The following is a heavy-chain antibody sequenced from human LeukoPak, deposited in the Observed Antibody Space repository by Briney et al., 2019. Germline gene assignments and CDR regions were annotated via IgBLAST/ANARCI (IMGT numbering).Heavy chain of an antibody. J-gene: IGHJ6*03. D-gene: IGHD3-10*01. CDR3: ARVKGVRGVIRTDVHYYYMDV. CDR1: GYTFTGYY. V-gene: IGHV1-18*04. Sequence: GASVKVSCKASGYTFTGYYMHWVRQAPGQGLEWMGWISAYNGNTNYAQKLQGRVTMTTDTSTSTAYMELRSLRSDDTAVYYCARVKGVRGVIRTDVHYYYMDVWGKGTTVTISS. CDR2: ISAYNGNT.